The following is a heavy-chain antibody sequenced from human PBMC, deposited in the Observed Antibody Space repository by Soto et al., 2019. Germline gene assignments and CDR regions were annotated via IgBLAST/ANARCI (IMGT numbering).Heavy chain of an antibody. J-gene: IGHJ4*02. Sequence: DVQLLESGGGLVQPGGSLRLSCAGSGFSFSKYAMIWVRQARGKGQEWVSGITGSGGTIEYAASVKGRFTISRDNSKNTVYLQMNSLRAEDTAMYYCAKDAVYGDGLWLVADWGQGTLVTVS. CDR3: AKDAVYGDGLWLVAD. CDR1: GFSFSKYA. V-gene: IGHV3-23*01. CDR2: ITGSGGTI. D-gene: IGHD2-21*02.